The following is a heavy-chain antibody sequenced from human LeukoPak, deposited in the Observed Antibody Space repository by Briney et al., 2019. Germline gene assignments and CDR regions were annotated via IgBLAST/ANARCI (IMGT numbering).Heavy chain of an antibody. D-gene: IGHD2-15*01. Sequence: GGSLRLSCAASGFTFSSYSMNWVRQAPGKGLEWVSSISSSSSYIYYADSVKGRFTISRDNAKNSLYLQMNSLRAEDTAVYYCARAPLGYRSGGSCDNWFDPWGQGTLVTVSS. CDR2: ISSSSSYI. CDR1: GFTFSSYS. V-gene: IGHV3-21*01. CDR3: ARAPLGYRSGGSCDNWFDP. J-gene: IGHJ5*02.